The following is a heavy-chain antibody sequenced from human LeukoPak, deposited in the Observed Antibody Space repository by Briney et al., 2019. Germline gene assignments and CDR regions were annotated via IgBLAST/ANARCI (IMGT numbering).Heavy chain of an antibody. Sequence: GGSLRLSCAASGFTFSSSAMSWVRQAPGKGLEWVSSISGSGGGGSTYYADSVKGRFTISRDNSKNTLYLQMNSLRAEDTAVYYCASLARYYGSGSPNWFDPWGQGTLVTVSS. D-gene: IGHD3-10*01. CDR2: ISGSGGGGST. CDR3: ASLARYYGSGSPNWFDP. J-gene: IGHJ5*02. V-gene: IGHV3-23*01. CDR1: GFTFSSSA.